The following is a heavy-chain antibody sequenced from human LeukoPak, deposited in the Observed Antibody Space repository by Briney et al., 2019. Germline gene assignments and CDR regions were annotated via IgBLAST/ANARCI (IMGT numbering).Heavy chain of an antibody. CDR2: IYYSGST. D-gene: IGHD2-2*01. CDR3: ARLGGIVPAGRYFYHYFDV. J-gene: IGHJ6*04. CDR1: GGSISSYY. V-gene: IGHV4-59*01. Sequence: SETLSLTCTVSGGSISSYYWSWIRQPPGKGLEWIGYIYYSGSTNYNPSLKSRVTISVDTSKNQFSLKLSSVTAADTAVYYCARLGGIVPAGRYFYHYFDVWGKGTTVTVSS.